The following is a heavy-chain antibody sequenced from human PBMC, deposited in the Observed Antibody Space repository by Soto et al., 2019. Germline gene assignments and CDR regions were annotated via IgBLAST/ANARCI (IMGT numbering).Heavy chain of an antibody. CDR1: GGSISSGGYY. J-gene: IGHJ5*02. CDR2: IYYSGST. Sequence: PSETLSLTCTVSGGSISSGGYYWSWIRQHPGKGLEWIGYIYYSGSTYYNPSLKRRVTISVDTSKNQFSLKLSSVTAADTAVYYCARVVALDCSGGSCRGWFDPWGQGTLVTVSS. D-gene: IGHD2-15*01. V-gene: IGHV4-31*03. CDR3: ARVVALDCSGGSCRGWFDP.